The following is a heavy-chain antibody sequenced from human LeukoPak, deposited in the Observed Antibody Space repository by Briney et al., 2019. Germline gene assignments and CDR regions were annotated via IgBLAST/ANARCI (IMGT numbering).Heavy chain of an antibody. CDR2: ISSSSSYI. CDR1: GFTFSDYY. J-gene: IGHJ6*03. D-gene: IGHD2-2*01. CDR3: ARAGCSSTSCRIYYYYMDV. V-gene: IGHV3-21*01. Sequence: GGSLRLSCAASGFTFSDYYMNWVRQAPGKGLEWVSSISSSSSYIYYADSVKGRFTISRDNAKNSLYLQMNSLRAEDTAVYYCARAGCSSTSCRIYYYYMDVWGKGTTVTVSS.